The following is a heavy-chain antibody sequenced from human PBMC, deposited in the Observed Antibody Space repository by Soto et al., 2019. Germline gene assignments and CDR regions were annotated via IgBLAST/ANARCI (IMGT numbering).Heavy chain of an antibody. J-gene: IGHJ5*02. CDR1: GYSFTSYW. CDR2: IDPSDSYT. Sequence: PGESLKISCKGSGYSFTSYWISWVRQMPWKGLEWMGRIDPSDSYTNYSPSFQGHVTISADKSISTAYLQWSSLKASDTAMYYCARRPYDSSGYYYAWFDPWGQGTLVTVSS. D-gene: IGHD3-22*01. V-gene: IGHV5-10-1*01. CDR3: ARRPYDSSGYYYAWFDP.